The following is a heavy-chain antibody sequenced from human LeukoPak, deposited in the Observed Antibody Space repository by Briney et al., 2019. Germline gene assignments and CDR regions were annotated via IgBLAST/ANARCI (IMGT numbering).Heavy chain of an antibody. CDR3: ARGPSYSSWYTEYYYGMDV. Sequence: GGSLRLSCAASGFTFNSYAMHWVRQAPGKGLEWVAVISYDGSNKYYADSVKGRFTIFRDNSKNTLYLQMNSLRAEDTAVYYCARGPSYSSWYTEYYYGMDVWGKGPTVTVSS. J-gene: IGHJ6*04. CDR2: ISYDGSNK. D-gene: IGHD6-13*01. CDR1: GFTFNSYA. V-gene: IGHV3-30*04.